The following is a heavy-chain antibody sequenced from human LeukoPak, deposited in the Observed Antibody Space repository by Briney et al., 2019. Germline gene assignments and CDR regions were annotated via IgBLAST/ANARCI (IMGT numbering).Heavy chain of an antibody. CDR1: GFTFSSYA. D-gene: IGHD3-22*01. V-gene: IGHV3-23*01. CDR3: AKDLDDSSGYYSATDY. CDR2: ISGSGGST. J-gene: IGHJ4*02. Sequence: GESLRLSCAASGFTFSSYAMSWVRQAPGKGLEWVSAISGSGGSTYYADSVKGRFTISRDNSKNTLYLQMNSLRAEDTAVYYCAKDLDDSSGYYSATDYWGQGTLVTVSS.